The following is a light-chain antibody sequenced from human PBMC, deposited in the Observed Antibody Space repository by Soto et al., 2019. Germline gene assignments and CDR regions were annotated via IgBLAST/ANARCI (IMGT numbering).Light chain of an antibody. CDR1: QSIGTW. CDR3: QHYNSYSEA. CDR2: DAS. J-gene: IGKJ1*01. Sequence: DIQMTQSPSTLSASVGGRVTITCRASQSIGTWLAWYQQKPGKAPKLLIYDASSLERGVPSRFSGGGSGTEFTLTISSLQPDDFATYYCQHYNSYSEAFGQGTKVELK. V-gene: IGKV1-5*01.